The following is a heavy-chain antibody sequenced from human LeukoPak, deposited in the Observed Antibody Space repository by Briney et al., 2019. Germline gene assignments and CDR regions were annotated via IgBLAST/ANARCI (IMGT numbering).Heavy chain of an antibody. D-gene: IGHD4-11*01. V-gene: IGHV3-30*04. Sequence: GGSLRLSCATSGFTFSSYAMHWVRQAPGKGLEWVAVISYDGSNKYYADSVKGRFTISRDNSKNTLYLQMNSLRAEDTAVYYCARAQRDLQWGYYYYYGMDVWGQGTTVTVSS. CDR3: ARAQRDLQWGYYYYYGMDV. CDR2: ISYDGSNK. J-gene: IGHJ6*02. CDR1: GFTFSSYA.